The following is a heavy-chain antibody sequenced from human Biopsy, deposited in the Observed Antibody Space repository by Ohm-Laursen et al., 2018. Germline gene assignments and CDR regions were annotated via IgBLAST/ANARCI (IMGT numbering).Heavy chain of an antibody. Sequence: ASVKVSCKASGYTFTGHSCHWVRQAPGQRLEWVGRIDPNSDDTKYAQKFQGRIATTTDTSITTAYLEVSSLTSDDAAVYFCARASAYGVFDVWGQGTIVTVSS. D-gene: IGHD4/OR15-4a*01. V-gene: IGHV1-2*06. CDR2: IDPNSDDT. CDR1: GYTFTGHS. CDR3: ARASAYGVFDV. J-gene: IGHJ3*01.